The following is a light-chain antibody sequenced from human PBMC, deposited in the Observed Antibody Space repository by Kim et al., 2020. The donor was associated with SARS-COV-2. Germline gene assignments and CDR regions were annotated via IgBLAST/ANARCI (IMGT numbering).Light chain of an antibody. J-gene: IGKJ5*01. CDR3: QQLNSYPIT. CDR2: AAS. CDR1: PGISSY. V-gene: IGKV1-9*01. Sequence: ASVGDRVTITCRASPGISSYLAWYQQKPGKAPKLLVYAASTLQSGVPSRFSGSGSGTEVTLTLSSLQPEDFATYYCQQLNSYPITFGQGTRLEIK.